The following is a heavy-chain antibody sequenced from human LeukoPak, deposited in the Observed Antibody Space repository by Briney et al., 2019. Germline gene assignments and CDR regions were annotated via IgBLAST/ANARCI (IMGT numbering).Heavy chain of an antibody. CDR3: ARVMGIAAAGLSPHFDY. J-gene: IGHJ4*02. CDR1: GYTFNGYY. D-gene: IGHD6-13*01. Sequence: ASVKVSCKASGYTFNGYYMYWVRQAPGQGLEWMGWINPNSGDTNYAQKFQGRVTMTRDTSINTVYMELSRLRSDDTAVYYCARVMGIAAAGLSPHFDYWGQGTLVTVSS. CDR2: INPNSGDT. V-gene: IGHV1-2*02.